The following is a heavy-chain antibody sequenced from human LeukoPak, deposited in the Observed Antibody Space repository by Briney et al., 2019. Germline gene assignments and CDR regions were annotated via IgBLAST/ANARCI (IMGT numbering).Heavy chain of an antibody. CDR1: GFTFSSYE. CDR2: ISSSGSTI. J-gene: IGHJ4*02. CDR3: AKLSGGTCYSSIDY. V-gene: IGHV3-48*03. Sequence: GGSLRLSCAASGFTFSSYEMNWVRQAPGKGLEWVSYISSSGSTIYYADSVRGRFTISRDNSKNTLYLQMNSLRAEDTAVYYCAKLSGGTCYSSIDYWGQGTLVTVSS. D-gene: IGHD2-15*01.